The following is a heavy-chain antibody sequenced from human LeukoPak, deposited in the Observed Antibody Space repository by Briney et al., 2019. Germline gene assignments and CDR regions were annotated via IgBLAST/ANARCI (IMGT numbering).Heavy chain of an antibody. CDR1: GFTFSRYW. D-gene: IGHD6-13*01. CDR3: ARSLPYGTTWYGRSDF. Sequence: GGSLRLSCAASGFTFSRYWMSWVRQAPGKGLEWVANIRQDGDTKYYVDSVKGRFTISRDNAMNSLYLQMNSLRAEDTAIYYCARSLPYGTTWYGRSDFWGQGTLVTVSS. J-gene: IGHJ4*02. CDR2: IRQDGDTK. V-gene: IGHV3-7*03.